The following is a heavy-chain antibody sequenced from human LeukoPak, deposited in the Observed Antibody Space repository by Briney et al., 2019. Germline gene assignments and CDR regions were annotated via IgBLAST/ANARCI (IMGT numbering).Heavy chain of an antibody. CDR3: AKQVTMIVVVPADY. Sequence: HPGGSLRLSCAASGFTFSSYWMHWVRQAPGKGLVWVSRINSDGSSTSYADSVKGRFTISRDNAKNTLYLQMNSLRAEDTAVYYCAKQVTMIVVVPADYWGQGTLVTVSS. D-gene: IGHD3-22*01. CDR1: GFTFSSYW. J-gene: IGHJ4*02. CDR2: INSDGSST. V-gene: IGHV3-74*01.